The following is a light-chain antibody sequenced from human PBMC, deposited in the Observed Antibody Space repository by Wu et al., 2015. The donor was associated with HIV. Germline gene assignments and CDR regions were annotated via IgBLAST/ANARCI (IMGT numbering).Light chain of an antibody. J-gene: IGKJ3*01. CDR3: QQYGNSPFA. Sequence: LLIFGRSTRATGTPARFSGSGRVTDFTLTIDRLEPEDSAVYYCQQYGNSPFAFGPGTKVEI. CDR2: GRS. V-gene: IGKV3-20*01.